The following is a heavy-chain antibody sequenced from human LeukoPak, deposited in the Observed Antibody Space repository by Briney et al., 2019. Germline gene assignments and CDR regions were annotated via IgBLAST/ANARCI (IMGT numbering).Heavy chain of an antibody. J-gene: IGHJ5*02. V-gene: IGHV4-59*01. Sequence: KTSETLSLTCTVSGGSLSSYYWSWIRQPPGKGLEWIGYIYYSGSPNYNPSLKRRVTISVDTPTNLSSLKLTSLTAAATPLYSVPKCRDEVGDYVVTSWGEGTLVTVSS. D-gene: IGHD4-17*01. CDR3: PKCRDEVGDYVVTS. CDR1: GGSLSSYY. CDR2: IYYSGSP.